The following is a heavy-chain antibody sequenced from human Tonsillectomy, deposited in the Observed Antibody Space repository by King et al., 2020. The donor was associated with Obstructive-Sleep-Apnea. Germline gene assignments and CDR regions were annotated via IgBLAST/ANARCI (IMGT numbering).Heavy chain of an antibody. V-gene: IGHV4-30-4*01. D-gene: IGHD3-22*01. CDR1: GDSINSGEDY. J-gene: IGHJ4*02. Sequence: VQLQESGPGLVKPSQTLSLTCTFSGDSINSGEDYWGWIRQPPGKGLEWIGYIYYSGSTYYSPSLKSRVTISVDTSKNQFSLRLTSVTAADTAVYYCARVHYYDTSGYYYYFDYWGQGTLVTVSS. CDR3: ARVHYYDTSGYYYYFDY. CDR2: IYYSGST.